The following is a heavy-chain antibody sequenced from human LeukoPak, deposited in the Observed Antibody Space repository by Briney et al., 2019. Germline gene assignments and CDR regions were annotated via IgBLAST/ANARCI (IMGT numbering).Heavy chain of an antibody. J-gene: IGHJ3*02. Sequence: PGGSLRLSCAASGFTVSSNYMSWVRQAPGKGLEWVSVIYSGGSTYYADSVKGRFTISRDNSKNTLYLQMNSVRAEDTAVYYCARETPGAAFDIWGQGTMVTVSS. D-gene: IGHD4-23*01. V-gene: IGHV3-53*01. CDR1: GFTVSSNY. CDR3: ARETPGAAFDI. CDR2: IYSGGST.